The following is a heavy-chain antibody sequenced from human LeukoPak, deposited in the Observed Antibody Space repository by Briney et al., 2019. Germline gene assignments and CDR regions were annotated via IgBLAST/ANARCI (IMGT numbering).Heavy chain of an antibody. CDR1: GFTFSSYA. CDR2: ISGSASLT. CDR3: AKKRIAAAGKNDFDY. D-gene: IGHD6-13*01. J-gene: IGHJ4*02. V-gene: IGHV3-23*01. Sequence: GGSLRLSCAASGFTFSSYAVSWVRQAPGKGLEWVSLISGSASLTYYADSVKGRFTISRDNSKNTVYPQMNSLRAEDTAVYHCAKKRIAAAGKNDFDYWGQGTLVTVSS.